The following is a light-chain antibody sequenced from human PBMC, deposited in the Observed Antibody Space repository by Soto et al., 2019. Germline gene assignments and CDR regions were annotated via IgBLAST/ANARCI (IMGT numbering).Light chain of an antibody. CDR3: QQYGDWPPIT. Sequence: EIVMTQSPATLSVSPGERATLSCRASQSVSSNLAWYQHKPGQAPRLLVYSASTRATGVPARFTGSGSGTEFTLTISSLQSEDSAVYYCQQYGDWPPITFGQGTRLEIK. CDR2: SAS. J-gene: IGKJ5*01. CDR1: QSVSSN. V-gene: IGKV3D-15*01.